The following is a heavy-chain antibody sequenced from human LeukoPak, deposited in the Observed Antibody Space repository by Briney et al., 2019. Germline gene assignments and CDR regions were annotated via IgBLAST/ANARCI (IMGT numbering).Heavy chain of an antibody. V-gene: IGHV3-23*01. D-gene: IGHD4-11*01. CDR3: AKDLGYTTYGYYFDY. Sequence: GGSLRLSCTASGFTFSSYAMNWVRQAPGKGLEWVSGIGAGGTFTYYADSVKGRFTIPRDNSRNTLYLQMNSLRADDTAVYYYAKDLGYTTYGYYFDYWGQGTLVTVSS. CDR2: IGAGGTFT. CDR1: GFTFSSYA. J-gene: IGHJ4*02.